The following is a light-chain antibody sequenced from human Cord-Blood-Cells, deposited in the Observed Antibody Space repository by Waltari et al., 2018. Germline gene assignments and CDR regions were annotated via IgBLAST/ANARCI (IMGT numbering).Light chain of an antibody. J-gene: IGKJ3*01. Sequence: DIVMTQSPDSLAVSLGERATINCKSSQSVLYSSKNKNYLAWYQQKPGQPPKLLIYWASTRESGVPDQFSGSGSGTDFTLTISSLQAEDVAVYYCQQYYSTFTFGPGTKVDIK. CDR3: QQYYSTFT. CDR1: QSVLYSSKNKNY. V-gene: IGKV4-1*01. CDR2: WAS.